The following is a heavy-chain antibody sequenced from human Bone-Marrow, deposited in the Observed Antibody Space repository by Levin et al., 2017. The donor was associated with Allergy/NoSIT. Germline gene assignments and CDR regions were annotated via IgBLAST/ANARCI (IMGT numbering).Heavy chain of an antibody. CDR2: IWYDGTNK. Sequence: QAGGSLRLSCAASGFIFNTYGMHWVRQAPGKGLEWVALIWYDGTNKYYADSVKGRFTISRDNSKNTLSLQMNSLTAADTAVYYCVRDLLKEDDYYYGVDVWGQGTTVTVSS. J-gene: IGHJ6*02. V-gene: IGHV3-33*01. CDR1: GFIFNTYG. CDR3: VRDLLKEDDYYYGVDV.